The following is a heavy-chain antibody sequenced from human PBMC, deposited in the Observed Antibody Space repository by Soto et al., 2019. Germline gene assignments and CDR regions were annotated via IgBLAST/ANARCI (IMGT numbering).Heavy chain of an antibody. CDR2: INRDGTTT. CDR1: GFTFSNFW. D-gene: IGHD6-25*01. CDR3: AREFTSSGC. V-gene: IGHV3-74*03. Sequence: EVQLVESGGGPVQPGGSLRLSCAASGFTFSNFWMHWVRQAPGKGPVWVSRINRDGTTTTYADSVKGRFTISRDNAKKTLYLQMNSLGVEDTAVYYCAREFTSSGCWGQGTLVTVSS. J-gene: IGHJ4*02.